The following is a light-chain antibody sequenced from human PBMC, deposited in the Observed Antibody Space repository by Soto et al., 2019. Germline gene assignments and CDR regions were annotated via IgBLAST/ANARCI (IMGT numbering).Light chain of an antibody. CDR2: GAS. V-gene: IGKV3-15*01. CDR1: QSVSSN. CDR3: QQYNNWLWT. J-gene: IGKJ1*01. Sequence: EIVLTQSPGTLSVSPGERATLSCRASQSVSSNLAWYQQKPGQAPRLLIYGASTRATGIPASFSGSGSGTEFTLTISSLQSEDFAVYYCQQYNNWLWTFGQGTKVDIK.